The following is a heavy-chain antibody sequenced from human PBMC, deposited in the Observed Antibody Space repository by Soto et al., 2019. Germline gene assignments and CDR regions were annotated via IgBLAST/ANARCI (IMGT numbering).Heavy chain of an antibody. CDR1: GYTFTSYG. CDR2: ISGSGGNT. CDR3: AREINHGFDY. J-gene: IGHJ4*02. Sequence: GASVKVSCTASGYTFTSYGISWVRQAPGQGLEWMGGISGSGGNTSYAQKFQGRVTMTRDTSTSTAYMELSSLRSEDTAVYYCAREINHGFDYWGQGTLVTVSS. V-gene: IGHV1-18*01.